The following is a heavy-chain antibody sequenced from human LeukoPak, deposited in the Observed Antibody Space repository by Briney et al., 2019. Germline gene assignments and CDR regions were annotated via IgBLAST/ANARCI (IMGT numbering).Heavy chain of an antibody. D-gene: IGHD5-18*01. CDR3: ARMWNNISYGYDWFDP. V-gene: IGHV3-48*01. Sequence: PGGSLRLSCAASGFTFSSYSMNWVRQAPGKGLEWVSYISSSSSTIYYADSVKGRFTISRDSARNSLYLQMNSLRAEDTAVYYCARMWNNISYGYDWFDPWGQGTLVTVSS. J-gene: IGHJ5*02. CDR2: ISSSSSTI. CDR1: GFTFSSYS.